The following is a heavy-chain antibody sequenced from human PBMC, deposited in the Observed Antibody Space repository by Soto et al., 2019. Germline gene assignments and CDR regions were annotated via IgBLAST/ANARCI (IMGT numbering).Heavy chain of an antibody. CDR2: IYYSGST. V-gene: IGHV4-31*03. CDR3: ARDGIAAAGTIYYGMDV. J-gene: IGHJ6*02. Sequence: QVQLQESGPGLVKPSQTLSLTCTVSGGSISSGGYYWSWIRQHPGKGLEWIGYIYYSGSTYYNPSLKSRVTISVDTSKNQFSLKLSSVTAAVTAVYYCARDGIAAAGTIYYGMDVWGQGTTVTVSS. D-gene: IGHD6-13*01. CDR1: GGSISSGGYY.